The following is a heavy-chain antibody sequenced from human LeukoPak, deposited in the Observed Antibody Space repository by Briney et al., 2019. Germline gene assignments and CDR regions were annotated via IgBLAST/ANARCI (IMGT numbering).Heavy chain of an antibody. D-gene: IGHD3-3*01. V-gene: IGHV3-53*04. CDR2: IYSGGST. J-gene: IGHJ5*02. CDR1: GFTDRSNY. CDR3: ARAWRFDP. Sequence: GGSLRLSCGASGFTDRSNYMSRLRQAPGKGLEWVSVIYSGGSTYYADSVKGRFTISRHNSKNTVYLQMNSLRAEDTAVYYCARAWRFDPGGQGTLVTVSS.